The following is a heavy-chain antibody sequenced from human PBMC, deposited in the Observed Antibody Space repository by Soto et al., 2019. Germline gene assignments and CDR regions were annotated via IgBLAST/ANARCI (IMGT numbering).Heavy chain of an antibody. CDR1: GFTFSSYW. J-gene: IGHJ5*02. CDR2: INSDGSST. Sequence: GGSLRLSCAASGFTFSSYWMHWVRQAPGKGLVWVSRINSDGSSTSYADSVKGRFTISRDNAKNTLYLQMNSLRAEDTAVYYGARDRSERLNWFDPWGQGTLVTVSS. CDR3: ARDRSERLNWFDP. V-gene: IGHV3-74*01.